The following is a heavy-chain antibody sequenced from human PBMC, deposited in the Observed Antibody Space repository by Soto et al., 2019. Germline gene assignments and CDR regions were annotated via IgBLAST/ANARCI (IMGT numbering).Heavy chain of an antibody. J-gene: IGHJ6*02. CDR3: ARVTRSGQLVRYYYYRGMDV. CDR1: GYTFTSYG. Sequence: ASVKVSCKASGYTFTSYGISWVRQAPGQGLEWMGWISAYNGNTNYAQKLQGRVTMTTDTSTSTAYMELRSLRSDDTAVYYCARVTRSGQLVRYYYYRGMDVWGQGTTVTVSS. CDR2: ISAYNGNT. D-gene: IGHD6-6*01. V-gene: IGHV1-18*04.